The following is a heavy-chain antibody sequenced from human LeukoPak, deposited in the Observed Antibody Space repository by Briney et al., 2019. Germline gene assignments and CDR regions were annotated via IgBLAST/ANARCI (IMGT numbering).Heavy chain of an antibody. CDR3: ARGLYSSSWYLYFQH. CDR1: GYTFTGYY. Sequence: ASVKVSCKASGYTFTGYYMHWVRQAPGQGLEWMGWINPNSGGTNYAQKFRGRVTMTRDTSISTAYMELSRLRSEDTAVYYCARGLYSSSWYLYFQHWGQGTLVTVSS. V-gene: IGHV1-2*02. CDR2: INPNSGGT. D-gene: IGHD6-13*01. J-gene: IGHJ1*01.